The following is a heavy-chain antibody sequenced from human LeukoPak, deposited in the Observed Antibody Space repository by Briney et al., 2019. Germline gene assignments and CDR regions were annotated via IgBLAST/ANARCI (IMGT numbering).Heavy chain of an antibody. J-gene: IGHJ3*02. CDR1: GYTFTGYY. D-gene: IGHD3-10*01. CDR3: ARGSPTIHYGSGSYYTGYAFDI. Sequence: ASVKVSCKASGYTFTGYYMHWVRQAPGQGLEWMGWINPNSGGTNYAQKFQGRVTMTRDTSISTAYMELSRLRSDDTAVYYCARGSPTIHYGSGSYYTGYAFDIWGQGTMVTVSS. CDR2: INPNSGGT. V-gene: IGHV1-2*02.